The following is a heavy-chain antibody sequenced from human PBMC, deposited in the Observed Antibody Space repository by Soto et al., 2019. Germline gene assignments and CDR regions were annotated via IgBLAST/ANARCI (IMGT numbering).Heavy chain of an antibody. CDR1: GYFFTTYG. Sequence: QVQLVQSGSEVKKPGASVKVSCKASGYFFTTYGISWVRQAPGQGLEWMGYISVKNGNTNYAQKFQGRVTLTTDTYTTTAYMELRSLTSDDTAMYYCARDLATFGPGPNEFWGQGTLVTVDS. D-gene: IGHD3-16*01. CDR2: ISVKNGNT. CDR3: ARDLATFGPGPNEF. V-gene: IGHV1-18*01. J-gene: IGHJ4*02.